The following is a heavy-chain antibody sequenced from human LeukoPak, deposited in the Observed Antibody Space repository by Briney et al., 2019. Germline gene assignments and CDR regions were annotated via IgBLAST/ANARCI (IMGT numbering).Heavy chain of an antibody. CDR3: ARDRWELLRSVDY. CDR1: GFTFSSYS. Sequence: GVSLRLFCAASGFTFSSYSMNWVRQAPGKGLEWLSSIGSTGAYICYADSVKGRFTISRDNAKNSLYLQMNSLRAEDTAVYYCARDRWELLRSVDYWGQGTLVTVSS. D-gene: IGHD2-15*01. J-gene: IGHJ4*02. CDR2: IGSTGAYI. V-gene: IGHV3-21*01.